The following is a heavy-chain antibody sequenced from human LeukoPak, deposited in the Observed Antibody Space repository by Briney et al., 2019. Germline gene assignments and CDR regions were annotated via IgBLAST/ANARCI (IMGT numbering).Heavy chain of an antibody. CDR3: AKDSKKLSPRVFDI. CDR1: GSSFSSYA. V-gene: IGHV3-23*01. Sequence: GGSLRLSCAASGSSFSSYAMSWVRQAPGKGLEWVSAISGSGGSTYYADSVKGRFTISRDNSKNTVYLQMSSLRAEDTAVYYCAKDSKKLSPRVFDIWGQGTMVTVSS. J-gene: IGHJ3*02. CDR2: ISGSGGST. D-gene: IGHD4-23*01.